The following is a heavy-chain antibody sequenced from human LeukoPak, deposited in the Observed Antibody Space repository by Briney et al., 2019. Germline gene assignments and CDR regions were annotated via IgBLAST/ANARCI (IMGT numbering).Heavy chain of an antibody. J-gene: IGHJ5*02. D-gene: IGHD3-9*01. CDR3: AREPYYYDILTGYFHWFDP. CDR1: GGSISSSSYY. V-gene: IGHV4-39*01. CDR2: IYYSGST. Sequence: SGTLSLTCTVSGGSISSSSYYWGWIRQPPGKGLEWIGSIYYSGSTYYNPSLKSRVTISVDTSKNQFSLKLSSVTAADTAVYYCAREPYYYDILTGYFHWFDPWGQGTLVTVSS.